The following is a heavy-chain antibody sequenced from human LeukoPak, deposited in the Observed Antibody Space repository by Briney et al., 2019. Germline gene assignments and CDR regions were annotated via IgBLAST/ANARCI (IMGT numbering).Heavy chain of an antibody. CDR2: ISSSSSYI. CDR3: ARYYDILTGYYRDFDY. CDR1: GFTFSSYS. J-gene: IGHJ4*02. Sequence: GGSLRLSCAASGFTFSSYSMNWVRQAPGKGLEWVSSISSSSSYIYYVDSVKGRFTISRDNAKNSLYLQMNSLRAEDTAVYYCARYYDILTGYYRDFDYWGQGTLVTVPS. D-gene: IGHD3-9*01. V-gene: IGHV3-21*01.